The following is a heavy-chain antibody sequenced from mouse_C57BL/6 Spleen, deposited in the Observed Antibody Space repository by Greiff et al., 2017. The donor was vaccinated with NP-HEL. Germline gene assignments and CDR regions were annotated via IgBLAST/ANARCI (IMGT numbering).Heavy chain of an antibody. D-gene: IGHD2-4*01. J-gene: IGHJ4*01. V-gene: IGHV1-85*01. CDR1: GYTFTSYD. CDR3: AREKYYDYDKDAMDY. Sequence: VMLVESGPELVKPGASVKLSCKASGYTFTSYDINWVKQRPGQGLEWIGWIYPRDGSTKYNEKFKGKATLTVDTSSSTAYMELHSLTSEDSAVYFCAREKYYDYDKDAMDYWGQGTSVTVSS. CDR2: IYPRDGST.